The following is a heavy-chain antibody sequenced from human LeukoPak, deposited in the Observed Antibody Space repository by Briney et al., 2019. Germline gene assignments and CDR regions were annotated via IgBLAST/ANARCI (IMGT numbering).Heavy chain of an antibody. D-gene: IGHD1-26*01. CDR3: ARDEWELLPLGFDY. CDR1: GYIFTGYY. J-gene: IGHJ4*02. Sequence: ASVKVSCKASGYIFTGYYMHWVRQAPGQGLEWMGWINPNSGGTNYAQKFQGRVTMTRDTSISTAYMELSRLRSDDTAVYYCARDEWELLPLGFDYWGQGTLVTVSS. V-gene: IGHV1-2*02. CDR2: INPNSGGT.